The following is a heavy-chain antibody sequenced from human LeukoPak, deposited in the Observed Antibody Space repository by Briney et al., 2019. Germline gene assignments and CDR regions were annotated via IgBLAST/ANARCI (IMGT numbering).Heavy chain of an antibody. D-gene: IGHD2/OR15-2a*01. V-gene: IGHV3-23*03. CDR3: AKGKGGTSFNYCFDY. CDR1: GFGFGAYA. CDR2: IHNDAATT. J-gene: IGHJ4*02. Sequence: PGASLRLSCAASGFGFGAYAMIWVRQAPGKGLEWVSFIHNDAATTYYADSVRGRFTVSRDNSKNTLYLEMNSLRAEDTAVYYCAKGKGGTSFNYCFDYWGQGTPVSVSS.